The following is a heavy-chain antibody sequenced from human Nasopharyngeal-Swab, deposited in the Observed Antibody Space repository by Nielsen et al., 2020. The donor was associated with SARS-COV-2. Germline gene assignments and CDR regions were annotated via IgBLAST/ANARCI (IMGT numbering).Heavy chain of an antibody. CDR2: IYTSGST. V-gene: IGHV4-61*02. CDR3: ARGMYSSNWDSYHYYGLDV. CDR1: GDSIAYSTFY. Sequence: LRLSCTVSGDSIAYSTFYWGWIRQPAGKGLEWIGRIYTSGSTSYNPSLKYRVTISLDTSKSQFSLKLGSVTDADTAVYYCARGMYSSNWDSYHYYGLDVWGQGTTVTVSS. D-gene: IGHD6-13*01. J-gene: IGHJ6*02.